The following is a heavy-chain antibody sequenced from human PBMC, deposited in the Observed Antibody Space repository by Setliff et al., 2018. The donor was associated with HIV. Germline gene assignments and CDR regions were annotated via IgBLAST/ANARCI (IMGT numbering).Heavy chain of an antibody. CDR1: GYIFSRYG. D-gene: IGHD3-9*01. CDR3: ARAYDILTGYFDY. Sequence: ASVKVSCKISGYIFSRYGVTWVRQAPGQGLEWMGYISGYTGITHYAQNFQGRVTMTTDPSKYTAYMELRSLKYDDTAVYYCARAYDILTGYFDYWGQGTLVTVSS. CDR2: ISGYTGIT. J-gene: IGHJ4*02. V-gene: IGHV1-18*01.